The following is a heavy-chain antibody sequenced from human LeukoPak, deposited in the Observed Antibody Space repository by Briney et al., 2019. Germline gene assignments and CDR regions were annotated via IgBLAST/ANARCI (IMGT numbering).Heavy chain of an antibody. J-gene: IGHJ6*03. Sequence: PGGSLRLSCAASEFSVGSNYMTWVRQAPGKGLEWVSLIYSGGSTYYADSVKGRFTISRDNSKNTLYLQMNSLRAEDTAVYYCARSIAVAGLPHYYYYMDVWGKGATVTVSS. CDR1: EFSVGSNY. CDR3: ARSIAVAGLPHYYYYMDV. V-gene: IGHV3-66*01. CDR2: IYSGGST. D-gene: IGHD6-19*01.